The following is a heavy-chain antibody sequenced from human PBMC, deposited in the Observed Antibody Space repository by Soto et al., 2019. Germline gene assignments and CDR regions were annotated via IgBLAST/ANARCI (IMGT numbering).Heavy chain of an antibody. D-gene: IGHD3-10*02. J-gene: IGHJ4*02. CDR1: GYTFTIYD. Sequence: QVPLVQSGSEVKKPGASVKVSCKASGYTFTIYDIKWVRQATGQGLEWMGWMNPNSGNTGYSQKFQGRVTMTRNTSIITASMELRSLRSEDTAVYCCTMTLYVDNVHYGAQGTLVTASS. CDR3: TMTLYVDNVHY. V-gene: IGHV1-8*01. CDR2: MNPNSGNT.